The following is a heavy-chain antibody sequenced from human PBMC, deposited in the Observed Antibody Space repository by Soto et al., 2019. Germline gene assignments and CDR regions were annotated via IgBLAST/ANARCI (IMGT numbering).Heavy chain of an antibody. CDR2: INSDGSST. Sequence: GGSLRLSCAASGFSFSSYWMHWVRQAPGKGLVWVSRINSDGSSTNYADSVKGRFTISRDNAKNTLYLQMNSLRAEDTAVYFCARDLNRYYFDVWGQGTLVTVSS. CDR1: GFSFSSYW. J-gene: IGHJ4*02. CDR3: ARDLNRYYFDV. V-gene: IGHV3-74*01.